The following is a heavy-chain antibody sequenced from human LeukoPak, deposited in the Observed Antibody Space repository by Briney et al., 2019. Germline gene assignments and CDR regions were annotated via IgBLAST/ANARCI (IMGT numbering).Heavy chain of an antibody. CDR1: GGSFSGYY. Sequence: SETLSLTCAVYGGSFSGYYWSWIRQPPGKGLGWIGEINHSGSTNYNPSLKSRVTISVDTSKNQFSLKLSSVTAADTAVYYCASGDCSGGSCYSYFDYWGQGTLVTVSS. CDR3: ASGDCSGGSCYSYFDY. J-gene: IGHJ4*02. V-gene: IGHV4-34*01. D-gene: IGHD2-15*01. CDR2: INHSGST.